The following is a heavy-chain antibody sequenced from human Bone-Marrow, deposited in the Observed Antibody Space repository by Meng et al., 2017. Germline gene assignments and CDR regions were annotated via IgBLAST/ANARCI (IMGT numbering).Heavy chain of an antibody. CDR2: IHSSGST. CDR1: GGSITNYY. D-gene: IGHD3-10*01. CDR3: ARGDSVFRGSMYNGFDP. V-gene: IGHV4-4*07. J-gene: IGHJ5*02. Sequence: SETLSLTCTVSGGSITNYYWSWIRQPAGKGLEWIGRIHSSGSTSYNPSLNSRLTMSLDMSKNQFSLKLASVTAADTAVYYCARGDSVFRGSMYNGFDPWGQGTLVTVSS.